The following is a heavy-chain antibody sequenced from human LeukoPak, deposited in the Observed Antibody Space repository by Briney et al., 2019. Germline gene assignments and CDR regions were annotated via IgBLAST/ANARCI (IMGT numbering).Heavy chain of an antibody. CDR1: GFTFSHHA. D-gene: IGHD6-19*01. Sequence: ASVKVSCKASGFTFSHHAMNWVRQAPGQGLEWMGWINAGNGKTKYSQKFQDRVTITRDTSASTTYMELNSLRSEDTAIYYCARGVWSSHNKEYFFDYWGQGTLVTVSS. J-gene: IGHJ4*02. CDR3: ARGVWSSHNKEYFFDY. V-gene: IGHV1-3*01. CDR2: INAGNGKT.